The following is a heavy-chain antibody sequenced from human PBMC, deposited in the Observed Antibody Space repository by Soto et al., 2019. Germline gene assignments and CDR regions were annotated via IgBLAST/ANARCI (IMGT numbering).Heavy chain of an antibody. CDR3: VAWGTSTSNP. CDR1: GFIFNTHW. CDR2: TKPDGSEK. D-gene: IGHD3-16*01. V-gene: IGHV3-7*01. J-gene: IGHJ5*02. Sequence: GGSLRLSCAASGFIFNTHWMSWVRQAPEKGLEWVAHTKPDGSEKYYVDSAKGRFTISRDNTRNSLYLQINSLRADDTALYYCVAWGTSTSNPWGQGTLVTVS.